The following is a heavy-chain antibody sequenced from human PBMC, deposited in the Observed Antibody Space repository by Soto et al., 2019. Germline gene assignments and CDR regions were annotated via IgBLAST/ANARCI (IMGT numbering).Heavy chain of an antibody. J-gene: IGHJ5*02. CDR1: GYSFTSYW. D-gene: IGHD3-22*01. CDR3: ARHKAFYYDNSGA. CDR2: IDPSDSYT. Sequence: ESLKISCKGSGYSFTSYWISWVRQMPGKGLEWMGRIDPSDSYTNYSPSVQGHVTMSADKSINTAYLQWSSLKASDSAMYYCARHKAFYYDNSGAWGQGSLVTVS. V-gene: IGHV5-10-1*01.